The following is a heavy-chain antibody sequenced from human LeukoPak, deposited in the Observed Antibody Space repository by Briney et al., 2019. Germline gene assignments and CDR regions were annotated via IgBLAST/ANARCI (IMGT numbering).Heavy chain of an antibody. CDR2: SSAYNGNT. V-gene: IGHV1-18*01. J-gene: IGHJ5*02. CDR1: GYTFTSYD. Sequence: ASVKVSCKASGYTFTSYDISWVRQAPGQGLEWMGWSSAYNGNTNYAQKLQGRVTMTTDTSTSTAYMELRSLRSDDTAVYYCARDGDYYDSSGYYNWFDPWGLGTLVTVSS. D-gene: IGHD3-22*01. CDR3: ARDGDYYDSSGYYNWFDP.